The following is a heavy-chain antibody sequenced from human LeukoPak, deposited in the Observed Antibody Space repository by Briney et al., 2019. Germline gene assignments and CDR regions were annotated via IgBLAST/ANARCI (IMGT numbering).Heavy chain of an antibody. CDR2: INSDGSST. Sequence: PGGSLRLSCAASGFTFSSYWMHWVRQAPGKGLVWVSRINSDGSSTSYADSVKGRFTISRDNAKNTLYLQMNSLRAEDTAVYYCALSPGGYSNYLVYWGQGTLVTVSS. CDR3: ALSPGGYSNYLVY. D-gene: IGHD4-4*01. V-gene: IGHV3-74*01. J-gene: IGHJ4*02. CDR1: GFTFSSYW.